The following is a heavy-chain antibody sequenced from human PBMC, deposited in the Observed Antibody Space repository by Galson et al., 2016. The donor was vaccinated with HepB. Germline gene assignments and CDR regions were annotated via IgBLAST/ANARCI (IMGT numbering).Heavy chain of an antibody. D-gene: IGHD3-22*01. Sequence: TLSLTCTVSGGSISSGGYYWTWIRQPPGKGLEWIGYIYHGGSTFYNPSLKSRVTMSVNKSKNQFSLRLSSVTAANTAVYYCARERRYFDCSGSRAFGFDPGGQGTLVTVSS. V-gene: IGHV4-30-2*01. CDR2: IYHGGST. J-gene: IGHJ5*02. CDR1: GGSISSGGYY. CDR3: ARERRYFDCSGSRAFGFDP.